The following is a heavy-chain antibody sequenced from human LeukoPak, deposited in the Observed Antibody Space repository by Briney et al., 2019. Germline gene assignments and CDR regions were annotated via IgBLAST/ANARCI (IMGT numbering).Heavy chain of an antibody. CDR2: IVSNGGST. CDR1: GFTFSSSA. J-gene: IGHJ4*02. CDR3: VKPSGYSGYGYFFDY. Sequence: GGSLRLSCAASGFTFSSSAMHWVRQAPGKGLEYVSAIVSNGGSTYYADSVKGRFTISRDNSKNTLYLQMSSLRTEDTAVYYCVKPSGYSGYGYFFDYWGQGTLVTVSS. V-gene: IGHV3-64D*06. D-gene: IGHD5-12*01.